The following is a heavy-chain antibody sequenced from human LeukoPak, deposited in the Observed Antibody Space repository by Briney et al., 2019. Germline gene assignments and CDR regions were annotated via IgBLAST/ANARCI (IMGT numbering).Heavy chain of an antibody. CDR1: GGSISSYY. J-gene: IGHJ4*02. CDR2: IYTSGST. D-gene: IGHD3-16*02. V-gene: IGHV4-4*07. Sequence: PSETLSLTCTVSGGSISSYYWSWIRQPAGKGLEWIGRIYTSGSTNYNPSLKSRVTMSVDTSKNQFSLKLSSVTAADTAVYYCAKWGMITFGGVIAPFDYWGQGTLVTVSS. CDR3: AKWGMITFGGVIAPFDY.